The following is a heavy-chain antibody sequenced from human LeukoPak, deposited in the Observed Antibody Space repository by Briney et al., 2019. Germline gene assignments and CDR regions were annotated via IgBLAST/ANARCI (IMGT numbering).Heavy chain of an antibody. CDR1: GGSFSGYY. Sequence: SETLSLTCAVYGGSFSGYYWSWIRQPPGKGLEWIGEINHSGSTNYNLSLKSRVTISVDTSKNQFSLKLSSVTAADTAVYYCARGRYCSSTSCYFPYFDYWGQGTLVTVSS. D-gene: IGHD2-2*01. CDR3: ARGRYCSSTSCYFPYFDY. V-gene: IGHV4-34*01. J-gene: IGHJ4*02. CDR2: INHSGST.